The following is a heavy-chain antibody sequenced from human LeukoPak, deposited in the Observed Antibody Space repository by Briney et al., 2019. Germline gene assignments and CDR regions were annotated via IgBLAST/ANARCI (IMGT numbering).Heavy chain of an antibody. Sequence: GGSLRLSCAASGFTFSSYSMNWVRQAPGKGLEWVSSISSSSSYIYYADSVKGRFTISRDNAKNSLYLQMNSLRAEDTAVYYCARDLTMVRGEKPPFDAFDIWGQGTMVTVSS. D-gene: IGHD3-10*01. CDR1: GFTFSSYS. J-gene: IGHJ3*02. CDR3: ARDLTMVRGEKPPFDAFDI. V-gene: IGHV3-21*01. CDR2: ISSSSSYI.